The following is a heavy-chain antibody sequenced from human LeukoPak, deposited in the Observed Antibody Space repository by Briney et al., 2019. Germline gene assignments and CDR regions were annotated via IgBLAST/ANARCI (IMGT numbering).Heavy chain of an antibody. CDR1: GGSISSYY. D-gene: IGHD3-10*02. CDR2: IYYGGST. CDR3: ARAVFGELPFDY. V-gene: IGHV4-59*01. Sequence: SETLSLTCTVSGGSISSYYWSWIRQPPGKGLEWIGYIYYGGSTNYNPSLKSRVTISVDTSKNQFSLKLSSVTAADTAVYYCARAVFGELPFDYWGQGTLVTVSS. J-gene: IGHJ4*02.